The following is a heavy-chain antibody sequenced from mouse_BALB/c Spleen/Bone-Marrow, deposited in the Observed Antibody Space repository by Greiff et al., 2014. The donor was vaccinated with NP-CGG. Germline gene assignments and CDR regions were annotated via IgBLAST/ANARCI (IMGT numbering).Heavy chain of an antibody. J-gene: IGHJ4*01. Sequence: VNLVESGAELVRPGTSVKVSCKASGYAFTNYLIEWVKRRPGQGLEWIGVINPGSGSTNFNENFKGKATLTADKSSSTAYMQLSSLTSDDSAVYFCARRLTGTSAMDYWGQGTSVTVSS. CDR2: INPGSGST. D-gene: IGHD4-1*01. V-gene: IGHV1-54*01. CDR1: GYAFTNYL. CDR3: ARRLTGTSAMDY.